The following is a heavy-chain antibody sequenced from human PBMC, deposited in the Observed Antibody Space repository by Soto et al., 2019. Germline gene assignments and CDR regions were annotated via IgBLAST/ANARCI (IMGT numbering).Heavy chain of an antibody. Sequence: GGSLRLSCAASGFTLSSYAMHWVRQAPGKGLEWVAVISYDGTDKYYADSVRGRFTISRDNSKNTLYLQMNSLRDEDTAVYYCARDRGYTYGFDFWGQGALVTVSS. CDR3: ARDRGYTYGFDF. CDR1: GFTLSSYA. J-gene: IGHJ4*02. V-gene: IGHV3-30-3*01. D-gene: IGHD5-18*01. CDR2: ISYDGTDK.